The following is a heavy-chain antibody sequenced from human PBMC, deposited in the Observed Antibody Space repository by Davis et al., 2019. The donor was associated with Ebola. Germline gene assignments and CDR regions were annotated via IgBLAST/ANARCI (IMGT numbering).Heavy chain of an antibody. CDR2: VSYDGNTQ. D-gene: IGHD1-7*01. V-gene: IGHV3-30*03. CDR3: VRDIFATIRGTRGAFDI. CDR1: GFIFNTYA. J-gene: IGHJ3*02. Sequence: GGSLRLSCAASGFIFNTYAMHWVRQAPGRGPEWVAVVSYDGNTQLYADTVMGRFTISRDNSENTLYLQMNSLRSDDTAVYSCVRDIFATIRGTRGAFDIWGQGTMVTVSS.